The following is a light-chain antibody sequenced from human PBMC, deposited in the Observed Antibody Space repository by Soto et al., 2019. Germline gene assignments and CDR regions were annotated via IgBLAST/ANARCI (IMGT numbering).Light chain of an antibody. Sequence: QSVLTQPASVSGSPGQSITISCTGTSSDVGAYNWVAWYQQHPGKAPKLMICDVNNRPSGVSNRFSGSKSGNTASLTISGLQAEDEGDYYCSSYKNTNSVVFGGGTKVTVL. J-gene: IGLJ3*02. CDR3: SSYKNTNSVV. CDR1: SSDVGAYNW. V-gene: IGLV2-14*03. CDR2: DVN.